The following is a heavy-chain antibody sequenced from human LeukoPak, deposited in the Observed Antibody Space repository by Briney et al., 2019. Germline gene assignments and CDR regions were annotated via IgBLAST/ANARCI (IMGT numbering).Heavy chain of an antibody. Sequence: PETLSLTCAVYGGSFSGHYWSWIRQPPGKGLEWIGETNHSGSTNYNPSLKSRVTILVDTSKNQFSLKLSSVTAADTAVYYCAREEQHYAGSVYDHDAFDIWGQGTMVTVSS. CDR3: AREEQHYAGSVYDHDAFDI. D-gene: IGHD3-22*01. CDR2: TNHSGST. V-gene: IGHV4-34*01. CDR1: GGSFSGHY. J-gene: IGHJ3*02.